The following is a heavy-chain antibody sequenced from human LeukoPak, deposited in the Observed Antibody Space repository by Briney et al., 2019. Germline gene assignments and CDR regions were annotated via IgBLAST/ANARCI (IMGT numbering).Heavy chain of an antibody. V-gene: IGHV1-69*04. Sequence: SVKVSCKASGGTFSSYAISWVRQAPGQGLEWMGRIIPIFGIANYAQKFQGRVTITADKSTSTAYMELSSLRSEDTAVYYCASAPKGDTAIDYWGQGTLVTVSS. CDR3: ASAPKGDTAIDY. J-gene: IGHJ4*02. CDR1: GGTFSSYA. D-gene: IGHD5-18*01. CDR2: IIPIFGIA.